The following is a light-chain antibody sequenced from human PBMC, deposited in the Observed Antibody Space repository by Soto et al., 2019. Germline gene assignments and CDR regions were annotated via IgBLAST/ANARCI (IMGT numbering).Light chain of an antibody. V-gene: IGLV1-40*01. CDR2: GNS. CDR1: SSNIGAGYD. J-gene: IGLJ2*01. CDR3: QSFDSTLSGAV. Sequence: QSVLTQPPSVSGAPGQRVTIYCTGSSSNIGAGYDVHWYQQLRGTAPKLLIYGNSNRTSGVPDRFSGSKSGTSASLAISGLQSEDEADYYCQSFDSTLSGAVFGGGTKLTVL.